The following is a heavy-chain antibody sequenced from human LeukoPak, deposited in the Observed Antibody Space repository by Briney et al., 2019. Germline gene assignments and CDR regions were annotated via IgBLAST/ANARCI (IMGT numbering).Heavy chain of an antibody. CDR2: INPNSGGT. V-gene: IGHV1-2*02. D-gene: IGHD4-17*01. J-gene: IGHJ5*02. CDR1: GYTFTVYH. CDR3: ARVTVKPNWFDP. Sequence: ASVKVSCKASGYTFTVYHIHWVRQAPGQGLEWMGWINPNSGGTNYAQKFQGRVTMTRDTSISTAYMELSRLRSDDTAVYYCARVTVKPNWFDPWGQGTLVTVSS.